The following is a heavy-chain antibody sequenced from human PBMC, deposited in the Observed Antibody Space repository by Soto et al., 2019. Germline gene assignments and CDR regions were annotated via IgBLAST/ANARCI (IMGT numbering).Heavy chain of an antibody. D-gene: IGHD2-2*01. CDR3: ASDMSTT. Sequence: QVQLVQSGAEVKKPAASVKVSCKASGYTFTSHDINSMRQTTGQGLEWMGWMNPNSGHTNSAQKFQGRVTMTRNTSINTAYMELTNLRSEDTAIYYCASDMSTTWGQGTLVTVSS. CDR1: GYTFTSHD. V-gene: IGHV1-8*01. CDR2: MNPNSGHT. J-gene: IGHJ5*02.